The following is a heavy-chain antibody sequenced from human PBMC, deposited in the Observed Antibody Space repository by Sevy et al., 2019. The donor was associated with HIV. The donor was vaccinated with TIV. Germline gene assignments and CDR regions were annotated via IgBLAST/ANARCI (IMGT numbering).Heavy chain of an antibody. V-gene: IGHV3-53*01. CDR2: IDSGGST. CDR3: GREDIVLGEGNYYGMDV. Sequence: GGSLRLSCAASEFTVSSNYMSWVRQAPGKGLEWVSVIDSGGSTYYADSVKGRFTISRDNSQNTGYLQMNSLRAEETAVYYCGREDIVLGEGNYYGMDVWGQGTTVTVSS. D-gene: IGHD2-15*01. J-gene: IGHJ6*02. CDR1: EFTVSSNY.